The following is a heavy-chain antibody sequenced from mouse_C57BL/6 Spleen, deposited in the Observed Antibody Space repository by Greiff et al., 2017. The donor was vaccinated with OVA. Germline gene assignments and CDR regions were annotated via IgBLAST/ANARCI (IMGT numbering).Heavy chain of an antibody. CDR1: GFTFSSYT. CDR2: ISGGGGNT. D-gene: IGHD1-1*01. V-gene: IGHV5-9*01. J-gene: IGHJ1*03. CDR3: ARQGITTVVANWYFDV. Sequence: DVKLVESGGGLVKPGGSLKLSCAASGFTFSSYTMSWVRQTPEKRLEWVATISGGGGNTYYPDSVKGRFTISRDNAKNTLYLQMSSLRSEDTALYYCARQGITTVVANWYFDVWGTGTTVTVSS.